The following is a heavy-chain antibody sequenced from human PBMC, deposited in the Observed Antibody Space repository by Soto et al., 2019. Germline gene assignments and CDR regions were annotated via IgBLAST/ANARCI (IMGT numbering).Heavy chain of an antibody. Sequence: GGSLRLSCAASGFTFSSFEMNWVRQAPGKGLEWVSYISSSASIIYYADSVKGRFTISRDNAKNSLYLQMNSLRAEDTAVYYCVRQLGGSAGYWGQGTLVTVSS. CDR2: ISSSASII. CDR3: VRQLGGSAGY. D-gene: IGHD3-3*01. CDR1: GFTFSSFE. V-gene: IGHV3-48*03. J-gene: IGHJ4*02.